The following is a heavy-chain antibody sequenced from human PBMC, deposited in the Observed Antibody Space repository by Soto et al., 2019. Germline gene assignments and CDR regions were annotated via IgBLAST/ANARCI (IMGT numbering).Heavy chain of an antibody. J-gene: IGHJ4*02. CDR3: VKELQILITSFAY. D-gene: IGHD2-15*01. Sequence: PGGSLRLSCVVSGLTFTSHGMAGVRQAPGKGLEWVSSISAIGDRTYYADSVKGRFTISRDNSKSTLYLQMSSLRADDTAVYYCVKELQILITSFAYWGQGTLVTVSS. CDR2: ISAIGDRT. V-gene: IGHV3-23*01. CDR1: GLTFTSHG.